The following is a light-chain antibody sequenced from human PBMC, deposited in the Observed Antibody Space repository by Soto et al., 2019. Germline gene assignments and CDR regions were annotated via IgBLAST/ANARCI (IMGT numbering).Light chain of an antibody. J-gene: IGKJ4*01. CDR1: QGIAGS. Sequence: DIQVTQSPSFLSASVGDRVTITCRASQGIAGSLAWYQQKPGKPPKLLIYAESTLQSAVPSRFRCSGPGTRGTITISTLQPEDFATYCCQQVKSYPRTFGGGTKVDVK. CDR2: AES. CDR3: QQVKSYPRT. V-gene: IGKV1-9*01.